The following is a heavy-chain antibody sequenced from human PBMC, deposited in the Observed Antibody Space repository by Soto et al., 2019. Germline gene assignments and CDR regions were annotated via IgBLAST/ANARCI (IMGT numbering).Heavy chain of an antibody. D-gene: IGHD6-25*01. CDR1: GGSISSYY. J-gene: IGHJ5*02. Sequence: QVPLQESGPGLVKPSETLSLTCTVSGGSISSYYWSWIRQPPGKGLEWIGYIHYSGSTNYNPSLKSRVTISVDTSKNQFSLKLNSVTAADTAVYYCARPHGGSSGWDNWFDPWGQGTLVTVSS. CDR3: ARPHGGSSGWDNWFDP. CDR2: IHYSGST. V-gene: IGHV4-59*01.